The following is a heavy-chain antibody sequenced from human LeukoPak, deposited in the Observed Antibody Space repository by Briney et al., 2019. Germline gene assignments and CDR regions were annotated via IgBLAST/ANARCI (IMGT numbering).Heavy chain of an antibody. CDR3: ARSYSSSAIDY. CDR2: IYTSGST. V-gene: IGHV4-4*07. Sequence: SETLSLTCTVSGGSISSYYRSWIRQPAGKGLEWIGRIYTSGSTSYNPSLKSRVTMSVDTSKNQFSLKLSSVTAADTAVYYCARSYSSSAIDYWGQGTLVTVSS. J-gene: IGHJ4*02. D-gene: IGHD3-22*01. CDR1: GGSISSYY.